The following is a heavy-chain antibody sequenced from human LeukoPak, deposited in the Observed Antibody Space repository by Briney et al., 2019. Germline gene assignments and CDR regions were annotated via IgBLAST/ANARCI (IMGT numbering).Heavy chain of an antibody. CDR2: INPHSGKT. D-gene: IGHD4-17*01. Sequence: GASVKVSCKASGYTFTGYYMHWVRQATGQGLEWMGWINPHSGKTGYAQKFQGRVTMTTDTSASTAYMELSSLRSEDTAVYYCARGPGLYGDYVWFDPWGQGTLVTVSS. CDR3: ARGPGLYGDYVWFDP. CDR1: GYTFTGYY. J-gene: IGHJ5*02. V-gene: IGHV1-8*02.